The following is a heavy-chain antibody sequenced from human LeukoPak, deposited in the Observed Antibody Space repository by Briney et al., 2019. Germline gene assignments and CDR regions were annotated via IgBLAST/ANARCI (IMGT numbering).Heavy chain of an antibody. V-gene: IGHV1-18*01. D-gene: IGHD6-19*01. J-gene: IGHJ4*02. CDR3: ARVVEGSSGWYSLIPPRYGYYFDY. CDR2: ISAYNGNT. Sequence: ASVKVSCKASGYTFTSYGISWVRQAPGQGLEWMGWISAYNGNTNYAQKLQGRVTVTTDTSTSTAYMELRSLRSDDTAVYYCARVVEGSSGWYSLIPPRYGYYFDYWGQGTLVTVSS. CDR1: GYTFTSYG.